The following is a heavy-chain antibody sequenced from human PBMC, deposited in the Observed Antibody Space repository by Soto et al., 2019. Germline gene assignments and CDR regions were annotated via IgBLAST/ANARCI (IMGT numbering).Heavy chain of an antibody. D-gene: IGHD2-2*01. Sequence: EVQLMESGGGLAKPGGSLRLSCAASGFTFSTYTMNWVRRASGKGLEWVSCIPPTSRFIYYADSVRRRFTISRDDAKSSLYLHMKSLRAEDTAVYYCTRTPTSPPSRRDYYSGMDVWGQGTTATVSS. CDR1: GFTFSTYT. CDR2: IPPTSRFI. V-gene: IGHV3-21*01. CDR3: TRTPTSPPSRRDYYSGMDV. J-gene: IGHJ6*02.